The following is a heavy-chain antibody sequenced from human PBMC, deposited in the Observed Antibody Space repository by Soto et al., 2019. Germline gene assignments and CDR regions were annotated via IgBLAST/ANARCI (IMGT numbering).Heavy chain of an antibody. J-gene: IGHJ6*02. CDR1: GGTFSSYA. V-gene: IGHV1-69*06. Sequence: GASVKVSCKASGGTFSSYAISWVRQAPGQGLEWMGGIIPIFGTANYAQKFQGRVTITADKSTSTAYMELSSLRSEDTAVYYCAREGPRGDGYNRNVDGMDVWGQGTTVTVSS. CDR3: AREGPRGDGYNRNVDGMDV. CDR2: IIPIFGTA. D-gene: IGHD1-1*01.